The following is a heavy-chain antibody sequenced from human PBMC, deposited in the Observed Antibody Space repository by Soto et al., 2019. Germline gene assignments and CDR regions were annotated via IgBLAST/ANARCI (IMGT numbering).Heavy chain of an antibody. V-gene: IGHV4-30-4*01. CDR3: ARDRVATTHYYYYGMDV. Sequence: PSETLSLTCTVSGGSISSGDYYWSWIRQPPGKGLEWIGYIYYSGSTYYNPSLKSRVTISVDTSKNQFSLKLSSVTAADTAVYYCARDRVATTHYYYYGMDVWGQGTTVTVSS. J-gene: IGHJ6*02. CDR1: GGSISSGDYY. D-gene: IGHD5-12*01. CDR2: IYYSGST.